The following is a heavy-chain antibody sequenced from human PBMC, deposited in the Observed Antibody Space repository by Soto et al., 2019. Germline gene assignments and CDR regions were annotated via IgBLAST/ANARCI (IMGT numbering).Heavy chain of an antibody. D-gene: IGHD3-22*01. V-gene: IGHV4-30-2*01. CDR3: ARVQIDYYDGSGFSPWFDP. J-gene: IGHJ5*01. Sequence: SETLSLTCAVSGGSISSGDYSWSWIRQPPGKGLEWIGYIYHSGSTYYNPSLKSRVTISVDRSKNQLSLKLSSVTAADTAVFFCARVQIDYYDGSGFSPWFDPWGQGTLVTVSS. CDR1: GGSISSGDYS. CDR2: IYHSGST.